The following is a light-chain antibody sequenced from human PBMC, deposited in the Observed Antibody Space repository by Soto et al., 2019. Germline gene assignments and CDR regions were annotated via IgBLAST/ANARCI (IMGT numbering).Light chain of an antibody. CDR3: AAWDDSLNGNYV. V-gene: IGLV1-44*01. J-gene: IGLJ1*01. CDR1: ISNIGSNT. CDR2: SNN. Sequence: QYVLTQPPSASGTPGQRVTISCSGSISNIGSNTVNWYQQLPGTAPKLLIYSNNQRPSGVPDRFSGSKSGTSASLAISGLQSEDEADYYCAAWDDSLNGNYVFGTGTKVTVL.